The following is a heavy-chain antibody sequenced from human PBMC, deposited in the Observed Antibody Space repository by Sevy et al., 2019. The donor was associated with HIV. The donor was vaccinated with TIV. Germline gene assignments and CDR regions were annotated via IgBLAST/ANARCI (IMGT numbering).Heavy chain of an antibody. Sequence: ASVKVSCKISGYTLTEFSMHWVRQVPGKGLEWMGSFDPEDAKTIYAQKFQGRVTMTEDTSTDTAYMELRSLRSEDTAMYYCAITRECDSDTSGYFDYWGQGTLVTVS. CDR3: AITRECDSDTSGYFDY. D-gene: IGHD3-22*01. V-gene: IGHV1-24*01. CDR2: FDPEDAKT. J-gene: IGHJ4*02. CDR1: GYTLTEFS.